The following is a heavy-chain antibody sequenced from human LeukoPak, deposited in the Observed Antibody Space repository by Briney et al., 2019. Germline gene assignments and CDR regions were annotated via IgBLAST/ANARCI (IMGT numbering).Heavy chain of an antibody. D-gene: IGHD2-2*01. V-gene: IGHV3-7*01. J-gene: IGHJ4*02. CDR2: IKQDRSEK. Sequence: GGSLRLSCAVSGLTFSSYWMTWVRQAPGKGLELVANIKQDRSEKYYVDSVKGRFTISRDNAKNSLSLQMSSLRVEDTAVYYCARVGCTTTSCLANWGQGTLVTVSS. CDR3: ARVGCTTTSCLAN. CDR1: GLTFSSYW.